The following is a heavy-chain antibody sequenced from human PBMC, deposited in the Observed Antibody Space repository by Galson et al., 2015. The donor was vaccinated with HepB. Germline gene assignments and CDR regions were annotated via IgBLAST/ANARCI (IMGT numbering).Heavy chain of an antibody. CDR2: INPNSGGA. V-gene: IGHV1-2*05. D-gene: IGHD6-19*01. J-gene: IGHJ4*02. CDR3: ARQGAGWYDWYFDC. CDR1: GYTFSGHY. Sequence: SVKVSCKASGYTFSGHYIHWVRQAPGQGLEWMGRINPNSGGANYAQNFQGRVIMTRDTSISTAYMELRRLTSDDTVVYYCARQGAGWYDWYFDCWGQGTLVTVSS.